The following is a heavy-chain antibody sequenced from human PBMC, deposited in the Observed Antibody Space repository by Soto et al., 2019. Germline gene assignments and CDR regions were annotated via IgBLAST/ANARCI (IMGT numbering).Heavy chain of an antibody. CDR2: ISGSGRTI. V-gene: IGHV3-11*01. CDR3: ARDHGNWFDP. J-gene: IGHJ5*02. CDR1: GFSFGDYY. Sequence: QVQLVESGGGLVKPGSSLRPSCTASGFSFGDYYMSWIRQAPGKGLEWISYISGSGRTIDFADSVKGRFTISRDNANKSTYLHLNSLRAEDTAIYYCARDHGNWFDPWGQGTLVTVAS.